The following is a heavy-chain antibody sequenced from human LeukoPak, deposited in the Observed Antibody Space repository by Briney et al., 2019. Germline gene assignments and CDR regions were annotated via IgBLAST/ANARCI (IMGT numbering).Heavy chain of an antibody. CDR3: ARGRSLGLYYYYYGMDV. V-gene: IGHV4-34*01. Sequence: SETLSLTCTVSGGSISSNYWSWIRQPPGKGLEWIGEINHSGSTNYNPSLKSRVTISVDTSKNQFSLKLSSVTAADTAVYYCARGRSLGLYYYYYGMDVWGQGTTATVSS. CDR2: INHSGST. J-gene: IGHJ6*02. CDR1: GGSISSNY. D-gene: IGHD2-2*02.